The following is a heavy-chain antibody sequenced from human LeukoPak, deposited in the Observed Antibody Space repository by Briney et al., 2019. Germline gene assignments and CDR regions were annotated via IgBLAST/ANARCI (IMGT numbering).Heavy chain of an antibody. Sequence: GSLRLSCAASGFTFSNAWMNWVRQAPGKGLEWVGRIKSKTDGGTTDYAAPVKGRFTISRDASKNTLYLQLNSLKTEDTAVYYCTTDPPVTFGGVIVDTYWGQGTLVTVSS. J-gene: IGHJ4*02. CDR3: TTDPPVTFGGVIVDTY. CDR2: IKSKTDGGTT. D-gene: IGHD3-16*02. CDR1: GFTFSNAW. V-gene: IGHV3-15*01.